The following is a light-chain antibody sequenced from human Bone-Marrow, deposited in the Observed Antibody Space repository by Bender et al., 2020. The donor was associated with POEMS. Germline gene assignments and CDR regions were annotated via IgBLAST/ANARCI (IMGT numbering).Light chain of an antibody. CDR1: HSDVGDFNF. CDR3: CSYAGAYAL. CDR2: GVR. Sequence: QSALTQPRSVSGSPGQSVTISCTGTHSDVGDFNFVSWYQRHPGKAPKLIIYGVRRLASGVPDRFSGSKSGTTASLTISGLQAEDEADYFCCSYAGAYALFGGGTRLTVL. V-gene: IGLV2-11*01. J-gene: IGLJ2*01.